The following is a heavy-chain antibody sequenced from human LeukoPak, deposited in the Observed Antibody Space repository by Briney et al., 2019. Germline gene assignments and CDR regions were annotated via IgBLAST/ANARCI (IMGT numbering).Heavy chain of an antibody. Sequence: SETLSLTCTVSGGSISYYYWSWIRQPPGKGLEWIGYIYYSGNTKYNPSLKSRVTILVDTSKNQFSLNLTSVTAADTAVYYCARFGSSTWYKGAFDIWGQGTMVTVAS. J-gene: IGHJ3*02. V-gene: IGHV4-59*12. D-gene: IGHD6-13*01. CDR2: IYYSGNT. CDR3: ARFGSSTWYKGAFDI. CDR1: GGSISYYY.